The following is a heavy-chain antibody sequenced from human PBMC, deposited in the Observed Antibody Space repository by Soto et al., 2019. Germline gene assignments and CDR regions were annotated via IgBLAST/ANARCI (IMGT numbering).Heavy chain of an antibody. J-gene: IGHJ5*01. CDR1: GGSFSGYY. CDR2: INHSGST. Sequence: ETLSLTCAVCGGSFSGYYWCWIRQPPGKGLEWIGEINHSGSTNYNPSLKSRVTISVDTSKNHFSLQLRSVTAADTAVYYCARVGVVDYAASGEFDSWCLQTVLPISS. D-gene: IGHD3-16*01. V-gene: IGHV4-34*01. CDR3: ARVGVVDYAASGEFDS.